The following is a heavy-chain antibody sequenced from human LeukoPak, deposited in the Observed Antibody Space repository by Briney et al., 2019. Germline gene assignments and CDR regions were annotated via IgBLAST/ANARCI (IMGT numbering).Heavy chain of an antibody. CDR2: ISSSSSYI. V-gene: IGHV3-21*01. CDR3: ARVGSGSSSIHDAFDI. D-gene: IGHD1-26*01. CDR1: GFTFSSYS. J-gene: IGHJ3*02. Sequence: PGGSLRLSCAASGFTFSSYSMYWVRQAPGKGLEWVSSISSSSSYIYYADSVKGRFTISRDNAKNSLYLQMNSLRAEDTAVYYCARVGSGSSSIHDAFDIWGQGTMVTVSS.